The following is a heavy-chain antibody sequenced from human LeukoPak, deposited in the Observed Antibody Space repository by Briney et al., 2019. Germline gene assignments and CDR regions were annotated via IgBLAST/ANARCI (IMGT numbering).Heavy chain of an antibody. V-gene: IGHV4-59*01. D-gene: IGHD1-26*01. CDR2: IYYSGST. J-gene: IGHJ3*02. CDR3: ARVTGSYGAFDI. Sequence: SETLSLTCTVSGGSISSYYWSWIRQPPGKGLEWIGYIYYSGSTNYNPSLKSRVTISVDTSKNQFSLKLGSVTAADTAVYYCARVTGSYGAFDIWGQGTMVTVSS. CDR1: GGSISSYY.